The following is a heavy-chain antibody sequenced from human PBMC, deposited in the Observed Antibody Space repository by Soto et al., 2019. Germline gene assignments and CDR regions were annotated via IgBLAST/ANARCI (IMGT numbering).Heavy chain of an antibody. CDR2: ISAYNGNT. D-gene: IGHD5-18*01. J-gene: IGHJ3*02. CDR1: GYTFTSYG. Sequence: ASVKVSCKASGYTFTSYGISWVRQAPGQGLERMGWISAYNGNTNYAQKLQGRVTMTTDTSTSTAYMELRSLRSDDTAVYYCARVTSWIQLWDPNDAFDIWGQGTMVTVSS. V-gene: IGHV1-18*01. CDR3: ARVTSWIQLWDPNDAFDI.